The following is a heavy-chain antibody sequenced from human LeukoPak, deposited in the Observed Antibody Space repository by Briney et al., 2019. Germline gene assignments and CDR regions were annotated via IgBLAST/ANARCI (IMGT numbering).Heavy chain of an antibody. Sequence: GESLKISCKGSGYSFTNYWIGWVRQMPGKVLEWMGIIYPGDSDTRYSPSFQGQVTISADKSISTAYLQWSSLKASDTAIYYCAKYGSGSYKTFFSDYWGQGTLVTVSS. CDR2: IYPGDSDT. J-gene: IGHJ4*02. D-gene: IGHD3-10*01. CDR3: AKYGSGSYKTFFSDY. V-gene: IGHV5-51*01. CDR1: GYSFTNYW.